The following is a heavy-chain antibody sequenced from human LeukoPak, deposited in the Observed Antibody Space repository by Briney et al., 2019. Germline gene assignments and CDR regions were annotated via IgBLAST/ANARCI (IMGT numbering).Heavy chain of an antibody. CDR2: INPNSGGT. CDR1: GYTFTDYY. D-gene: IGHD6-6*01. J-gene: IGHJ4*02. Sequence: SVKVSCKASGYTFTDYYMHWVRQAPGQGLDWMGWINPNSGGTNFAQKFQGRVAMTRDTSISTAYMELGSLRSDDTAVYYCARARWQLVPYFDSWGQGTLVTVSS. V-gene: IGHV1-2*02. CDR3: ARARWQLVPYFDS.